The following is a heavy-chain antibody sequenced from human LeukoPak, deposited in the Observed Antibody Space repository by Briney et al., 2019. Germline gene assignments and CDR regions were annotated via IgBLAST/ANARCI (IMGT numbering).Heavy chain of an antibody. CDR2: ISYDGSNK. Sequence: GGSLRPSCAASGFTFSSYGMHWVRQAPGKGLEWVAVISYDGSNKYYADSVKGRFTISRDNSKNTLYLQMNSLRAEDTAVYYCANGPYDYVWGSYLPPFDYWGQGTLVTVSS. CDR1: GFTFSSYG. CDR3: ANGPYDYVWGSYLPPFDY. J-gene: IGHJ4*02. D-gene: IGHD3-16*01. V-gene: IGHV3-30*18.